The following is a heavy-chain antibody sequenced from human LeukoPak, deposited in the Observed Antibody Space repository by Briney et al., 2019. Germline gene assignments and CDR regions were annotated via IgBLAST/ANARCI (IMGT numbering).Heavy chain of an antibody. V-gene: IGHV3-48*03. Sequence: GGSLRLSCAASGFTFSSYEMNWVRQAPGKGLEWVSYISSSGSTIYYADSVKGRFTISRENAKNSLYVQMNSLRAEDTAVYYCAELGITMIGGVWGKGTTVTISS. D-gene: IGHD3-10*02. CDR3: AELGITMIGGV. CDR2: ISSSGSTI. J-gene: IGHJ6*04. CDR1: GFTFSSYE.